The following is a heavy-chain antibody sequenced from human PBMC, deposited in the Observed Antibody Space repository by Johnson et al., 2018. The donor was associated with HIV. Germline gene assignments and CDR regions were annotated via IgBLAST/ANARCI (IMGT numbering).Heavy chain of an antibody. CDR1: GFTFDDYG. J-gene: IGHJ3*02. CDR3: ARDTYSSDACDI. CDR2: IHWNGGST. D-gene: IGHD4-11*01. Sequence: EVHLVESGGGLVQPGGSLRLSCAASGFTFDDYGMSWVRQAPGKGLEWVSGIHWNGGSTGYAESVKGRFTISRDNAKNSLYLQMNSLRAEDTALYYCARDTYSSDACDIWGQGTMVTVSS. V-gene: IGHV3-20*04.